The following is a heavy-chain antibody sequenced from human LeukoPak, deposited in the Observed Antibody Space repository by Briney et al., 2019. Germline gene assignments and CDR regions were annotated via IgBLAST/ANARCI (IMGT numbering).Heavy chain of an antibody. D-gene: IGHD2-2*01. CDR3: AGPAGYCSSTSCLGAFDI. V-gene: IGHV3-48*01. Sequence: PGGSLRLSCAASGFTFSSYSMNWVRQAPGKGLEWVSYISSSSSTIYYADSVKGRFTISRDNSKNTLYLQMNSLRAEDTAVYYCAGPAGYCSSTSCLGAFDIWGQGTMVTVSS. CDR2: ISSSSSTI. J-gene: IGHJ3*02. CDR1: GFTFSSYS.